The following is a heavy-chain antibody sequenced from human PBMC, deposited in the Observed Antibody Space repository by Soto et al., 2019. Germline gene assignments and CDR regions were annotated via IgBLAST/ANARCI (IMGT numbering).Heavy chain of an antibody. Sequence: QVQLVQPGAEVKKPGPSVKVSCKASGGTFSSYAISWVRQAPGQGLEWMGGSIPIFGTANYAQKFQGRVTITADESTSTAYMDLSSLRSEDTAVYDCAREGGDPQHDAFDIWGQGTMVTVSS. V-gene: IGHV1-69*12. D-gene: IGHD2-21*02. J-gene: IGHJ3*02. CDR2: SIPIFGTA. CDR1: GGTFSSYA. CDR3: AREGGDPQHDAFDI.